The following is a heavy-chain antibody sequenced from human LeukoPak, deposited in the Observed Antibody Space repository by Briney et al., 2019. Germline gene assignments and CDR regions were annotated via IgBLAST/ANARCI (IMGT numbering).Heavy chain of an antibody. J-gene: IGHJ6*03. CDR1: GYSFTSYW. D-gene: IGHD3-9*01. V-gene: IGHV5-51*01. CDR2: IYPGDSDT. CDR3: ARLTDILTGYPLDYYYYMDV. Sequence: GESLKISCKGSGYSFTSYWIGWVRQMPGKGLEWMGIIYPGDSDTRYSPSFQGQVTISADKSISTAYLQWSSLKVSDTAMYYCARLTDILTGYPLDYYYYMDVWGKGTTVTISS.